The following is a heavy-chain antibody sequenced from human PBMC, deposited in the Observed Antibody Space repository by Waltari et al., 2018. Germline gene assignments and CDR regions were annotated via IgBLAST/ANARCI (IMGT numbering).Heavy chain of an antibody. J-gene: IGHJ4*02. Sequence: AQLVESGGNIVRPGGCLRLSCAASGFSFGDYGMGWVRPGPGKWLKGVSGITWNGGQTGYAESVKGRFTISRDNGKKSLYLQMDSLSDDDTALYYCARDCRSGYSIDLWGQGTLVTVSA. CDR2: ITWNGGQT. CDR1: GFSFGDYG. CDR3: ARDCRSGYSIDL. D-gene: IGHD6-13*01. V-gene: IGHV3-20*04.